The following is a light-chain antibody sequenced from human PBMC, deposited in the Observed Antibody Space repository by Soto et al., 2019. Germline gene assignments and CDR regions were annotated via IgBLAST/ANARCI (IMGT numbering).Light chain of an antibody. J-gene: IGLJ1*01. CDR2: EAI. Sequence: QSVLTQPASVSGSPGQSITVSCTGTSSDVGSYEFVSWYQQHPGKAPKLIIYEAIKRPSGVSNRFSGTKSGNTASLTISGLQAEDEAEYYCCSYAGSTTFYVFGSGTKFAV. CDR3: CSYAGSTTFYV. V-gene: IGLV2-23*01. CDR1: SSDVGSYEF.